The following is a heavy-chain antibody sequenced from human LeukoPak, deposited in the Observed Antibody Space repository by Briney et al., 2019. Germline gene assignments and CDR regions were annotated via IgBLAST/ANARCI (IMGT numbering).Heavy chain of an antibody. J-gene: IGHJ4*02. Sequence: GGTLRLSCAASGFTFNTYAMSWVRQAPGKGLEWVSGISGSGVSTYYAYPVKGRFTISRDNSNHTLHVQMNSLRAEDTALYYCAKGRYYYDGSGYSLDYWGQGTLVTVSS. CDR3: AKGRYYYDGSGYSLDY. V-gene: IGHV3-23*01. CDR2: ISGSGVST. CDR1: GFTFNTYA. D-gene: IGHD3-22*01.